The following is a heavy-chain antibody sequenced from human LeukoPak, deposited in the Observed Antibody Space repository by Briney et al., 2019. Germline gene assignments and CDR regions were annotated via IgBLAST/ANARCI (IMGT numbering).Heavy chain of an antibody. CDR3: ATVQREQWLFDI. Sequence: ASVKVSCKVSGYTLTELSMHWVRQAPGKELEWMGGFDPEDGETIYAQKFQGRVTMTEDTSTDTAYMELSSLRSEDTAVYYCATVQREQWLFDIWGQGTMVTVSS. J-gene: IGHJ3*02. CDR2: FDPEDGET. CDR1: GYTLTELS. D-gene: IGHD6-19*01. V-gene: IGHV1-24*01.